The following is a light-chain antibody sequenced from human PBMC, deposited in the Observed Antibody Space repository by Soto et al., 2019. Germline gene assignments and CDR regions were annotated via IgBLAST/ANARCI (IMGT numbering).Light chain of an antibody. CDR3: QQYSKWPPRYT. J-gene: IGKJ2*01. V-gene: IGKV3-15*01. CDR2: AAS. CDR1: QGVSRH. Sequence: EIVMGQSPATRGLSPGGRAPLCCGAGQGVSRHFAWYQQKPGQAPMLLIYAASTRATGIPARFSGSVSVTDLPPPISTLQSEAFATHFCQQYSKWPPRYTFSQGTQVDI.